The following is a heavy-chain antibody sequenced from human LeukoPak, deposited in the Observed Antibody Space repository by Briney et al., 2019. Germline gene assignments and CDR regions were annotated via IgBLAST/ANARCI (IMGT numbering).Heavy chain of an antibody. J-gene: IGHJ5*02. CDR3: ARGAYCGGDCYLP. D-gene: IGHD2-21*01. V-gene: IGHV4-30-4*08. CDR2: IYYSGST. CDR1: GGSISSGDYY. Sequence: SETLSLTCTVSGGSISSGDYYWSWIRQPPGKGLEWIGYIYYSGSTYYNPSLKSRVTISVDTSKNQFSLKLSSVTAADTAVYYCARGAYCGGDCYLPWGQGTLVTASS.